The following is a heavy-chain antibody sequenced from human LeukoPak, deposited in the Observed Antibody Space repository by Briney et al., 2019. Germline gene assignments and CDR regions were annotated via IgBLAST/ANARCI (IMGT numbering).Heavy chain of an antibody. Sequence: QPGRSLRLSCAASGFTFSSYGMHWVRQAPGKGLEWVAVIWYDGSNKYYADSVKGRFTISRDNAKNSLYLQMNSLRAEDTAVYYCAREGYSSSFDYWGQGTLVTVSS. CDR1: GFTFSSYG. V-gene: IGHV3-33*01. D-gene: IGHD6-13*01. CDR3: AREGYSSSFDY. J-gene: IGHJ4*02. CDR2: IWYDGSNK.